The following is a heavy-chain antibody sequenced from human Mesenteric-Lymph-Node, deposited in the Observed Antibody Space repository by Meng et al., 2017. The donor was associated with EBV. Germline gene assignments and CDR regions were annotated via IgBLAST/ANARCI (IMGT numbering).Heavy chain of an antibody. V-gene: IGHV1-18*01. CDR3: ARAYNSGYLMGWLDP. J-gene: IGHJ5*02. D-gene: IGHD3-22*01. CDR2: IRGYNGDT. Sequence: QVTLVQSGAEVRKPGASVKVSCRSSGYTFTDYGITWVRQAPGQGLECMGWIRGYNGDTKYARNFQGRVTMTTDTSTSTAYMELRSLRSDDTAVYYCARAYNSGYLMGWLDPWGQGTLVTVSS. CDR1: GYTFTDYG.